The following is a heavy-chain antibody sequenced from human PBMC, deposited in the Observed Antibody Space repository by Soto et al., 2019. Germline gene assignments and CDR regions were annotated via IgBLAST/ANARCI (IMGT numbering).Heavy chain of an antibody. J-gene: IGHJ5*02. CDR2: IKQDGSQK. CDR1: GFSFSSYW. D-gene: IGHD2-15*01. V-gene: IGHV3-7*03. Sequence: PGGSLRLSCAASGFSFSSYWMSWVRQAPGKGLQWVANIKQDGSQKYYVDSVKGRFTIYRDNAKNSLYLQMNSLRAEDTAIYYCARPYRSGASCYNWFDPWGQGTLVTVSS. CDR3: ARPYRSGASCYNWFDP.